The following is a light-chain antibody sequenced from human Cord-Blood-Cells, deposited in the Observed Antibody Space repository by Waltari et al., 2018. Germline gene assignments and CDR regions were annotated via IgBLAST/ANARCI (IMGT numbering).Light chain of an antibody. Sequence: EIVLTQSPGTLSWSPGERATLSCRASESVSSSYLAWYQQKPCQAPRLLIYGASSRATGIPDRFSGSGSGTDFTLTISRLEPEDFAVYYCQQYGSSPPYTFGQGTKLEIK. CDR3: QQYGSSPPYT. CDR1: ESVSSSY. V-gene: IGKV3-20*01. J-gene: IGKJ2*01. CDR2: GAS.